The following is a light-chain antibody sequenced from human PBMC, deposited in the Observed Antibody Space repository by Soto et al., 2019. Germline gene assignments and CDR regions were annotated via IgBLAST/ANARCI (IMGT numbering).Light chain of an antibody. Sequence: DIQMTQSPSTLSASVGDRVTITCRASQSISSWLAWYQQKPGKAPKLLIYDASSLESGVPSRFSGSGSGTEFTLTISSLQPDDFETYYCQQYNSYPWTFCQGTKVEIK. CDR3: QQYNSYPWT. CDR1: QSISSW. V-gene: IGKV1-5*01. CDR2: DAS. J-gene: IGKJ1*01.